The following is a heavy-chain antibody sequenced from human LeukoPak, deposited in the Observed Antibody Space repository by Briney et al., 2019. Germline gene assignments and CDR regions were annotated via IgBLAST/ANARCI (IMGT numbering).Heavy chain of an antibody. V-gene: IGHV4-59*01. CDR3: ATSTVSSGSYYFDY. CDR1: GDSISSYY. J-gene: IGHJ4*02. D-gene: IGHD1-26*01. Sequence: PSETLSLTCTVSGDSISSYYWSWIRQPPGKGLEWIGYIYYSGTTNYNPSLKSRITISVDTSKKQLSLKLSSVTAADTAMYYCATSTVSSGSYYFDYWRQGTLVTVSS. CDR2: IYYSGTT.